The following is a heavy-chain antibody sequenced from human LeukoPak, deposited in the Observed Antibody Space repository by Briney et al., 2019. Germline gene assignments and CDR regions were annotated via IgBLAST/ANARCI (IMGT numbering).Heavy chain of an antibody. Sequence: PGGSLRLSCAASGFTFSIYGMHWVRQAPGKGLEWVSSISSSSSYIYYADSVKGRFTISRDNAKNSLYLQMNSLRAEDTAVYYCARAAYEVDAFDIWGQGTMVTVSS. D-gene: IGHD2-8*01. J-gene: IGHJ3*02. CDR1: GFTFSIYG. CDR2: ISSSSSYI. CDR3: ARAAYEVDAFDI. V-gene: IGHV3-21*01.